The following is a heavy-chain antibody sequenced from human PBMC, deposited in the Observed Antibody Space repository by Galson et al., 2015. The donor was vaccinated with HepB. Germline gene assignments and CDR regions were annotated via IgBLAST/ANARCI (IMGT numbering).Heavy chain of an antibody. Sequence: SLRLSCAASGFTFSSYGMHWVRQAPGKGLEWVAVISSDGTVKYYADSVKGRFTISRDNSKNTLYLQMNSLRAEDTAVYYCAKDLRDGYNEFDYWGQGTLVTVSS. CDR1: GFTFSSYG. V-gene: IGHV3-30*18. D-gene: IGHD5-24*01. CDR2: ISSDGTVK. J-gene: IGHJ4*02. CDR3: AKDLRDGYNEFDY.